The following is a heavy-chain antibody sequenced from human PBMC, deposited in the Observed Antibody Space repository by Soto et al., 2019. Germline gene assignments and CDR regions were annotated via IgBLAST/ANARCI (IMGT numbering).Heavy chain of an antibody. CDR1: GFIFSNFA. J-gene: IGHJ3*02. V-gene: IGHV3-23*01. D-gene: IGHD2-2*01. CDR2: ISAGGGDT. Sequence: EAQLLESGGGVVQPGGSLRLSCAASGFIFSNFAMNCVRQAPGKGLEWVSGISAGGGDTYYADSVRGRFIISRDNSKDTLYLHMSGLRAEDTALYYCAYRVAEKSWCTTTSCFLIAFDIWGQGTMVTVSS. CDR3: AYRVAEKSWCTTTSCFLIAFDI.